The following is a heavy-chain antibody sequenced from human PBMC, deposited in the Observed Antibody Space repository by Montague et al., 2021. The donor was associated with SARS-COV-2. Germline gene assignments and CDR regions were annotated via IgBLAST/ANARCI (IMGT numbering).Heavy chain of an antibody. V-gene: IGHV4-39*02. CDR3: AREEAGDGYFDL. CDR2: IYYSGTT. Sequence: SETLSLTCTVSAGSIRSSSYYWGWIRQPPGKGPEWIGNIYYSGTTFYNPSLRSRVTMSVDTSKNQFSLRLSSVTAADTAVFYCAREEAGDGYFDLWGRGTLVTVSS. J-gene: IGHJ2*01. CDR1: AGSIRSSSYY. D-gene: IGHD6-19*01.